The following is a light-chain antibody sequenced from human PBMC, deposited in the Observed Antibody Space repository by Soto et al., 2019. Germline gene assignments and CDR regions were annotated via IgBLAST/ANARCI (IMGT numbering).Light chain of an antibody. CDR1: QSVSSY. CDR3: QQRSHSGT. CDR2: DAS. V-gene: IGKV3-11*01. J-gene: IGKJ4*02. Sequence: IVATQAPTTYSVSPGEKATISFRASQSVSSYLAWYQQKPGQAPRLLIYDASNRATCIAARFIGSGSGTAFTLTSSSLEPECSAVYYGQQRSHSGTFGGGTRVDIK.